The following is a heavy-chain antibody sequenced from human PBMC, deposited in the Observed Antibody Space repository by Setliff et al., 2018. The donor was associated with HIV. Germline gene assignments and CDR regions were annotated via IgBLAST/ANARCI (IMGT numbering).Heavy chain of an antibody. D-gene: IGHD3-9*01. Sequence: ASVKVSCKASGYTFTGYYMHWVRQAPGQGLEWMGRIDPNFGGTNYAQKFQGRVSMTRDTSISTAYMELSRLRSDDTAVYYCARGDTELRYFDWPRAGVDFWGQGTLVTVSS. V-gene: IGHV1-2*06. CDR2: IDPNFGGT. CDR1: GYTFTGYY. J-gene: IGHJ4*02. CDR3: ARGDTELRYFDWPRAGVDF.